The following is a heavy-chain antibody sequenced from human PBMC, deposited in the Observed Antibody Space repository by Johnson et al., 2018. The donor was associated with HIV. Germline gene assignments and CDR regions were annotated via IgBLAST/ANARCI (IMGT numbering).Heavy chain of an antibody. CDR1: GGRGRREE. J-gene: IGHJ3*02. Sequence: MQLVAVGGGVEEAGRYLRFYGEEKGGRGRREERQGGGKERGKGMEGVAVKEEYGSNKYYVDSVKGRFTISRDNAKNSLYLQMNSLRAEDTAVYYCASLVGSSSGEAFDIWGQGTMVTVSS. CDR2: KEEYGSNK. V-gene: IGHV3-33*05. D-gene: IGHD6-6*01. CDR3: ASLVGSSSGEAFDI.